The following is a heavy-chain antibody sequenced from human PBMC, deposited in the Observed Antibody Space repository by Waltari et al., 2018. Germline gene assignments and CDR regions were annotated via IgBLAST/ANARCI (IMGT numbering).Heavy chain of an antibody. Sequence: EVQLVESGGGLVKPGGSLRLSCAASGFTFSRYSMNWVRQAPGKGLEWVSSISSSSSYIYYADSVKGRFTISRDNAKNSRYLQMNSRRAEDTAVYYCARATTRNWFDPWGQGTLVTVSS. CDR3: ARATTRNWFDP. CDR2: ISSSSSYI. V-gene: IGHV3-21*01. J-gene: IGHJ5*02. CDR1: GFTFSRYS. D-gene: IGHD1-26*01.